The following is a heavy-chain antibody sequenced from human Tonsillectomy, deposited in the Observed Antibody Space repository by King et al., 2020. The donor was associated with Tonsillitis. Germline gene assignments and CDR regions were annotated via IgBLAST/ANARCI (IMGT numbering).Heavy chain of an antibody. CDR3: ARDQYYYDSSGYSDAFDI. V-gene: IGHV4-30-4*01. J-gene: IGHJ3*02. CDR1: GGSISSGDYY. Sequence: VQLQESGPGLVKPSQTLSLTCTVSGGSISSGDYYWSWIRQPPGKGLEWIGYIYYSGRTYYNPSLKSRVTISVDTSKNQFSLKLSSVTAADTAVYYCARDQYYYDSSGYSDAFDIWGQGTMVTVSS. D-gene: IGHD3-22*01. CDR2: IYYSGRT.